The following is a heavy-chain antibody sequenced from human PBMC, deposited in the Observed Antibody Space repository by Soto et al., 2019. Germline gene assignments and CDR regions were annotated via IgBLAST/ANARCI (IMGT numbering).Heavy chain of an antibody. V-gene: IGHV3-23*01. D-gene: IGHD3-10*01. Sequence: GGSLRLSCAASRFTFSSYAMSWVRQAPGKGLEWVSAISGSGGSTYYADSVKGRFTISRDNSKNTLYLQMNSLRAEDTAVYYCAKDRAWFGAPGAFDIWGQGTMVTVSS. CDR1: RFTFSSYA. CDR3: AKDRAWFGAPGAFDI. CDR2: ISGSGGST. J-gene: IGHJ3*02.